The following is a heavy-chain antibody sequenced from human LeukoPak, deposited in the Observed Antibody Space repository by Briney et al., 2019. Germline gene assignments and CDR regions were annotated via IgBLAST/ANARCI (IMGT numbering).Heavy chain of an antibody. J-gene: IGHJ4*02. D-gene: IGHD5-18*01. CDR3: ARQGYSYGDFDY. CDR1: GFTFSSYA. Sequence: GGSLRLSCAASGFTFSSYAMHWVRQAPGKGLEWAAVISYDGSNKYYADSVKGRFTISRDNSKNTLYLQMNSLRAEDTAVYYCARQGYSYGDFDYWGQGTLVTVSS. CDR2: ISYDGSNK. V-gene: IGHV3-30-3*01.